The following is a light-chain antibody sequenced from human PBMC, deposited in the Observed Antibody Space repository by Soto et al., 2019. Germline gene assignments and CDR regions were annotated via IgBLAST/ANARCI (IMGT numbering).Light chain of an antibody. CDR3: SLYTSSSTWV. CDR2: DVS. V-gene: IGLV2-14*01. Sequence: QSALTQPASVSGSPGQSITISCTGTSSDVGGYNYVSWYQQHPGKAPKLMIYDVSNRPSGVSNRFSGSKSGNTASLTISGLQAEDEGEYYCSLYTSSSTWVFGGGTKLTVL. CDR1: SSDVGGYNY. J-gene: IGLJ3*02.